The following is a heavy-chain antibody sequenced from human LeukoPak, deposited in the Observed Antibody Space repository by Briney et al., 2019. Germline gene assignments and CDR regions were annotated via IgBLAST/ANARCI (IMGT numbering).Heavy chain of an antibody. CDR1: GYTLTSYG. CDR2: ISAYNGNT. Sequence: GASVKVSWETSGYTLTSYGISWVRQAPGQGVEWIGWISAYNGNTNYARKLQGRDTMTTDTSTRTAYMELRSLRSDDTAVYYCAIRIMVRGVPKFDYWGQGTLVTVSS. J-gene: IGHJ4*02. V-gene: IGHV1-18*04. D-gene: IGHD3-10*01. CDR3: AIRIMVRGVPKFDY.